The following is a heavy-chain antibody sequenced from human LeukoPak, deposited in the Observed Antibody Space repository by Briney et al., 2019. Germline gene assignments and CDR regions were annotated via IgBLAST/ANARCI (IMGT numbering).Heavy chain of an antibody. CDR2: IYCSGST. CDR1: GGSISSSSYY. Sequence: PSETLSLTCTVSGGSISSSSYYWGWIRQPPGKGLEWIGSIYCSGSTYYNPSLKSRVTISVDTSKNQFSLKLSSVTAADTAVYYCAKHHFTMIVVVIPYYFDYWGQGTLVTVSS. J-gene: IGHJ4*02. D-gene: IGHD3-22*01. V-gene: IGHV4-39*01. CDR3: AKHHFTMIVVVIPYYFDY.